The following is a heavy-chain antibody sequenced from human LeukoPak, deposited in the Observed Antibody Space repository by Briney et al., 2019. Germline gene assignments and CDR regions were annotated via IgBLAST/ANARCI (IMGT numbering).Heavy chain of an antibody. D-gene: IGHD3-10*01. V-gene: IGHV1-69*04. Sequence: ASVKVSCKASGGTFSSYAISWVRQAPGQGLEWMGRIIPILGIANYAQKFQGRVTITADKSTSTAYMELSSLRSEDTAVYYCARVGGAVELLWFGDPHSRAWYFDLWGRGTLVTVSS. CDR3: ARVGGAVELLWFGDPHSRAWYFDL. CDR1: GGTFSSYA. CDR2: IIPILGIA. J-gene: IGHJ2*01.